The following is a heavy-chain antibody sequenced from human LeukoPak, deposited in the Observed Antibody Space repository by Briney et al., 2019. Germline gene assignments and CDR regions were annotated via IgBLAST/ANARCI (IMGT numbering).Heavy chain of an antibody. CDR3: ARDPPPRYYDTLTGHRWNYYYYGMDV. D-gene: IGHD3-9*01. J-gene: IGHJ6*04. V-gene: IGHV3-30*04. CDR2: ISYDGSNK. Sequence: GRSLRLSCAASGFTFSSYAMHWVRQAPGKGLEWVAVISYDGSNKYYADSVKGRFTISRDNSKNTLYLQMNSLRAEDTAVYYCARDPPPRYYDTLTGHRWNYYYYGMDVWGKGTTVTVSS. CDR1: GFTFSSYA.